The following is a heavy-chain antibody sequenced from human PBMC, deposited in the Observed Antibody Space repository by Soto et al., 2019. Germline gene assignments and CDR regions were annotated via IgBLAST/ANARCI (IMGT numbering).Heavy chain of an antibody. Sequence: QVQLVESGGGVVQPGTSLRVSCAASGFTFGSHAMHWVRQAPGKGLEWVEVTWYDGTNTHYAESVEGRFDIYRDNSKNTLVLKWNSIRVDDTAGYYCARGPRAASAPCVAGYFDHWGQGTLVTVYS. D-gene: IGHD6-13*01. V-gene: IGHV3-33*03. CDR3: ARGPRAASAPCVAGYFDH. CDR2: TWYDGTNT. CDR1: GFTFGSHA. J-gene: IGHJ4*02.